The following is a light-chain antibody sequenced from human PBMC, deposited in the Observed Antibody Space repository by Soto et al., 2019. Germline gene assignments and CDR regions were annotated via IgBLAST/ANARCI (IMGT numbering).Light chain of an antibody. J-gene: IGKJ1*01. Sequence: DIMMTQSPDSLAVSLGESATIHCKSSQSVLYSSNNKNYLAWYQQKPGQPPKLLIYWASTLESGVPDRFTCSVSGTDFTRTISSLQAEDVAIYYCQQYYNTPRTFGQGTKVEIK. CDR1: QSVLYSSNNKNY. CDR3: QQYYNTPRT. CDR2: WAS. V-gene: IGKV4-1*01.